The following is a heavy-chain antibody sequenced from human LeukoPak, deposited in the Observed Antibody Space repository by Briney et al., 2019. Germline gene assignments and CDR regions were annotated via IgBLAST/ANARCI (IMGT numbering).Heavy chain of an antibody. V-gene: IGHV1-18*01. J-gene: IGHJ3*02. CDR3: ARGGYSSSWYLDAFDI. CDR2: ISAYNGNT. CDR1: GGTFSSYA. Sequence: ASVKVSCKASGGTFSSYAISWVRQAPGQGLEWMGWISAYNGNTNYAQKLQGRVTMTTDTSTSTAYMELRSLRSDDTAVYYCARGGYSSSWYLDAFDIWGQGTMVTVSS. D-gene: IGHD6-13*01.